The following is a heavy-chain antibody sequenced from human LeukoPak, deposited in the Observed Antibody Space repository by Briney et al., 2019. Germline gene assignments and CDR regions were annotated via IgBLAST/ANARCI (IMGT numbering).Heavy chain of an antibody. V-gene: IGHV3-23*01. J-gene: IGHJ4*02. CDR1: GFTFSSYA. Sequence: TGGSLRLSCVVSGFTFSSYAMSWVRQAPGKGLEWVSAISGSGGSTYYADSVKGRFTISRDNSKNTLHLQMNSLRAEDTAVYYCAKGETPRNSFDYWGQGTLVTVSS. D-gene: IGHD1-26*01. CDR2: ISGSGGST. CDR3: AKGETPRNSFDY.